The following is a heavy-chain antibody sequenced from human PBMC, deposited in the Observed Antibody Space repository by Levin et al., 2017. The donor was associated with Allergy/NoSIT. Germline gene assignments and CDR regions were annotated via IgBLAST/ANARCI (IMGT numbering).Heavy chain of an antibody. Sequence: LSLTCAASGFTFSSYDMHWVRQATGKGLEWVSAIGTAGDTYYPGSVKGRFTISRENAKNSLYLQMNSLRAGDTAVYYCARVRYGTGDYERSDWYFDLWGRGTLVTVSS. CDR3: ARVRYGTGDYERSDWYFDL. V-gene: IGHV3-13*04. CDR2: IGTAGDT. J-gene: IGHJ2*01. CDR1: GFTFSSYD. D-gene: IGHD7-27*01.